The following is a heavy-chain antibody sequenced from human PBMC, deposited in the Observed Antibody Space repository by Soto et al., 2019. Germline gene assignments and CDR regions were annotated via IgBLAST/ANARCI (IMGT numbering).Heavy chain of an antibody. CDR3: ARDLVRDHESGPNANDYGDAYNWFDP. D-gene: IGHD4-17*01. CDR2: INAGNGNT. Sequence: GASVKVSCKASGYTFTSYAMHWVRQAPGQRLEWMGWINAGNGNTKYSQKFQGRVTITRDTSASTAYMELSSLRSEDTAVYYCARDLVRDHESGPNANDYGDAYNWFDPWGQGTLVTVSS. J-gene: IGHJ5*02. V-gene: IGHV1-3*01. CDR1: GYTFTSYA.